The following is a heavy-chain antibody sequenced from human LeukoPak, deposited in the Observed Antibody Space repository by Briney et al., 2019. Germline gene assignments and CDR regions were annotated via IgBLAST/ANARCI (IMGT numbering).Heavy chain of an antibody. J-gene: IGHJ4*02. CDR2: ISGSGGST. V-gene: IGHV3-23*01. CDR1: GFTFSSYA. CDR3: AKDRDPVVVAVWFDY. D-gene: IGHD2-15*01. Sequence: PGGSLRLSCVASGFTFSSYAMSWVPPAPGRGRERVSAISGSGGSTYYADSVKGRFTISRDNSKNTLYLQMNSLRAEDTAVYYCAKDRDPVVVAVWFDYWGQGTLVTVSS.